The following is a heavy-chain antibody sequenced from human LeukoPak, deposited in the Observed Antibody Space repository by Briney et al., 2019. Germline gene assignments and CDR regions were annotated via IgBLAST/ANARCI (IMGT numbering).Heavy chain of an antibody. V-gene: IGHV3-30*18. CDR2: ISYDGSNK. CDR1: GFTFSSYG. J-gene: IGHJ4*02. CDR3: AKDWVGFRVIVVVVEIDY. D-gene: IGHD2-15*01. Sequence: GGSLRLSCAASGFTFSSYGMHWVRQAPGKGLEWVAVISYDGSNKYYADSVKGRFTISRDNSKNTLYLQMNSLRAEDTAVYYCAKDWVGFRVIVVVVEIDYWGQGTLVTVSS.